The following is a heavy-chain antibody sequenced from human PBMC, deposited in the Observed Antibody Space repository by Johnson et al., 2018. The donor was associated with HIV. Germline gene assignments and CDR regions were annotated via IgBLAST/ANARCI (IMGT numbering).Heavy chain of an antibody. CDR3: ARPPAYLYKAAFSI. CDR1: GFTFDNFW. CDR2: INQDGSET. V-gene: IGHV3-7*05. J-gene: IGHJ3*02. D-gene: IGHD3-16*02. Sequence: VQLVESGGGLVQPGGSLRLSCAVSGFTFDNFWMAWVRQAPGKGLEWVANINQDGSETYYVGSVEGRFTISRDNAKNSLFLQMDSLRAEDTAVYFCARPPAYLYKAAFSIWGQGTMVTVSS.